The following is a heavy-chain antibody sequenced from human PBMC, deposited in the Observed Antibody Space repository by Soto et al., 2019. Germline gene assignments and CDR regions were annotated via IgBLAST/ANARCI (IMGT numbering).Heavy chain of an antibody. Sequence: GESLKISCAASGFTFSSYWMSWVRQAPWKGLEWVANIKQDGSEKYYVDSVKGRFTISRDNAKNSLYLQMNSLRAEDTAVYYCAREYDILTGYYPYYYYYGMDVWGQGTTVTVSS. CDR3: AREYDILTGYYPYYYYYGMDV. V-gene: IGHV3-7*03. CDR1: GFTFSSYW. J-gene: IGHJ6*02. CDR2: IKQDGSEK. D-gene: IGHD3-9*01.